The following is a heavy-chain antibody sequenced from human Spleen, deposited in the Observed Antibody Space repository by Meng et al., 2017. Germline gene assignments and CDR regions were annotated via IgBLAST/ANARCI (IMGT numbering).Heavy chain of an antibody. D-gene: IGHD2-15*01. Sequence: QVHLQQWGAGLLKPSETLSPTCAVYGGPFSGYYWSWIRQPPGKGLEWIGEINHSGSTNYNPSLKSRVTISGDTSKNQFSLKLSSVTAADTAVYYCARNRCSGGSCPWGQGTLVTVSS. CDR1: GGPFSGYY. V-gene: IGHV4-34*01. J-gene: IGHJ5*02. CDR3: ARNRCSGGSCP. CDR2: INHSGST.